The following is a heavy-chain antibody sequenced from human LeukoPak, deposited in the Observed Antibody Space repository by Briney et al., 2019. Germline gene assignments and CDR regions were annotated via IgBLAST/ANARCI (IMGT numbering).Heavy chain of an antibody. CDR3: ARGGYYDISGYYPYYYYGMDV. D-gene: IGHD3-22*01. J-gene: IGHJ6*02. V-gene: IGHV1-69*13. CDR2: IIPIFGTA. CDR1: GGTFSSYA. Sequence: SVKLSCKASGGTFSSYAIRWVRQAPGPGLEWMGGIIPIFGTANYAQKLQGRVTITADESTSTAYMELSSLRSEDTAVYYCARGGYYDISGYYPYYYYGMDVWGQGTTVTVSS.